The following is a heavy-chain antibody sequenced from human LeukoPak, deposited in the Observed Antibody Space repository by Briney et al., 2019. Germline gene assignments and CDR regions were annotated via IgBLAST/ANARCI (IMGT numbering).Heavy chain of an antibody. CDR1: GYSFTSYW. CDR2: IYPGDSET. Sequence: GESLKISCKGSGYSFTSYWIGWVRQMPGKGLEWMGIIYPGDSETRYSPSFQGQVTTSADKSISTAYLQWSSLKASDTAMYYCARRRGFSFYGMDVWGQGTTVTVSS. V-gene: IGHV5-51*01. J-gene: IGHJ6*02. CDR3: ARRRGFSFYGMDV. D-gene: IGHD3-10*01.